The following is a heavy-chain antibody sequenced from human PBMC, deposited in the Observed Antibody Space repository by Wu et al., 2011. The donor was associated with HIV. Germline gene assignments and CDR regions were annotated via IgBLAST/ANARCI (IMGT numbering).Heavy chain of an antibody. CDR1: GYTFTGYY. V-gene: IGHV1-46*01. CDR2: INPSDGTI. J-gene: IGHJ4*02. CDR3: VRAYPVTANSDC. Sequence: QVQLVQSGAEVKKPGASVKVSCKASGYTFTGYYMHWVRQAPGQGLEWMGIINPSDGTISYAQKFQGRVTMTRDTSRTTVYMELNSLRFEDTAVYFCVRAYPVTANSDCWGQGTLVTVSS. D-gene: IGHD1-20*01.